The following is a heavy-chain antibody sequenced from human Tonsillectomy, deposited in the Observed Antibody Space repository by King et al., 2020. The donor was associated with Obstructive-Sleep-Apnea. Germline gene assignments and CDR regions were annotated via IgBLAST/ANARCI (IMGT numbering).Heavy chain of an antibody. Sequence: QLVQSGAEVKKPGESLKISCKASGYRFSNYWIGWVRQMPGKGLEWMAIINPGDSDTRYSPSFQGQVTISADKSISTVYLRWSRLKASDTALYYCATRGYYGSRGSLVLGDYWGQGTLVTVSS. CDR2: INPGDSDT. CDR3: ATRGYYGSRGSLVLGDY. J-gene: IGHJ4*02. CDR1: GYRFSNYW. D-gene: IGHD3-22*01. V-gene: IGHV5-51*01.